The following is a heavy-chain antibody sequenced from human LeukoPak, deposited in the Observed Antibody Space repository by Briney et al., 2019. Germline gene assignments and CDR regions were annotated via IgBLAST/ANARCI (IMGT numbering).Heavy chain of an antibody. CDR1: GFTFSSYS. D-gene: IGHD6-6*01. CDR3: ARGLSEQLGPPGAGFDP. CDR2: ISSSSSYI. J-gene: IGHJ5*02. Sequence: PGGSLRLSCAASGFTFSSYSMNWVRQAPGKGLEWVSSISSSSSYIYYADSVKGRFTISRDNAKNSLYLQMNSLRAEDTAVYYCARGLSEQLGPPGAGFDPWGQGTLVTVSS. V-gene: IGHV3-21*01.